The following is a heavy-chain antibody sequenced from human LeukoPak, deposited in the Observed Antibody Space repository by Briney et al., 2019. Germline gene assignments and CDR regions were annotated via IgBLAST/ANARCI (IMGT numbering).Heavy chain of an antibody. V-gene: IGHV1-69*13. CDR2: IIPIFGTA. CDR1: GGTFSSYT. D-gene: IGHD3-16*01. J-gene: IGHJ5*02. Sequence: GASVKVSCKASGGTFSSYTISWVRQAPGQGLEWMGGIIPIFGTANYAQKFQGRVTITADESTSTAYMELSSLRSEDTAVYYCARGGAYVSWFDPWGQGTLVTVSS. CDR3: ARGGAYVSWFDP.